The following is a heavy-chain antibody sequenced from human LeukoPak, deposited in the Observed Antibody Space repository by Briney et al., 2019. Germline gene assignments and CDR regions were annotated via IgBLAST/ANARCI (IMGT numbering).Heavy chain of an antibody. CDR2: INPNSGGT. Sequence: GASVKVSCKASGYTFTGYYMHWVRQAPGQGLEWMGWINPNSGGTNYAQKFQGWVTMTRDTSISTAYMELRSLRSDDTAVYYCARDGIVVVTLEYFQHWGQGTLVTVSS. V-gene: IGHV1-2*04. CDR3: ARDGIVVVTLEYFQH. J-gene: IGHJ1*01. CDR1: GYTFTGYY. D-gene: IGHD2-21*02.